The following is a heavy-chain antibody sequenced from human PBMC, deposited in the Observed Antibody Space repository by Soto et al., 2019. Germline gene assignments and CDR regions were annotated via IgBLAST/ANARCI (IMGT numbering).Heavy chain of an antibody. CDR1: GYSFTIYW. CDR2: IYPGDSDT. J-gene: IGHJ6*02. V-gene: IGHV5-51*01. D-gene: IGHD2-15*01. CDR3: AKSGGDYYYGMDV. Sequence: GESLNLSCKGSGYSFTIYWIGWVRQMPGKGLEWMGIIYPGDSDTRYSPSFQGQVTISADKSISTAYLQWSSLKASDTAMYYCAKSGGDYYYGMDVWGQGTTVTVSS.